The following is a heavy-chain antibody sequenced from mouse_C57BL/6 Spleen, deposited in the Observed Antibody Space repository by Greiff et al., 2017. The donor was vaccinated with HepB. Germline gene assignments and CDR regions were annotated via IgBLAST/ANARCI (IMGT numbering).Heavy chain of an antibody. V-gene: IGHV5-6*01. J-gene: IGHJ4*01. CDR1: GFTFSSYG. D-gene: IGHD2-5*01. Sequence: EVKVVESGGDLVKPGGSLKLSCAASGFTFSSYGMSWVRQTPDKRLEWVATISSGGSYTYYPDSVKGRFTISRDNAKNTLYLQMSSLKSEDTAMYYCARHYSKDAMDYWGQGTSVTVSS. CDR2: ISSGGSYT. CDR3: ARHYSKDAMDY.